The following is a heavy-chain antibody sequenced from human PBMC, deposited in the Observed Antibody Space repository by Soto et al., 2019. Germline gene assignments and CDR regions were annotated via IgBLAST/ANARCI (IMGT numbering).Heavy chain of an antibody. Sequence: VASVKVSCKASGYTFTSYAMHWVRQAPGQRLEWMGWINAGTGNTKYSQKFQGRVTITRDTSASTAYMELSSLRSEDTAVYFCARVTRDSSEYWGQGALVTVSS. CDR1: GYTFTSYA. J-gene: IGHJ4*02. CDR2: INAGTGNT. V-gene: IGHV1-3*01. CDR3: ARVTRDSSEY.